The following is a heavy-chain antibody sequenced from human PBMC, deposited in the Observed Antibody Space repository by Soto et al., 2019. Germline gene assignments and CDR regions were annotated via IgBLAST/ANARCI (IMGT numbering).Heavy chain of an antibody. V-gene: IGHV3-74*01. J-gene: IGHJ4*02. CDR1: GFTFSSYW. Sequence: GGSLRLSCAASGFTFSSYWMHWVRQAPGKGLVWVSRINSDGSSTSYADSVKGRFTISRDNAKNTLYLQMNSLRAEDTAVYYCARSRYDSSGYQIDYWGQGTLVTVSS. CDR2: INSDGSST. D-gene: IGHD3-22*01. CDR3: ARSRYDSSGYQIDY.